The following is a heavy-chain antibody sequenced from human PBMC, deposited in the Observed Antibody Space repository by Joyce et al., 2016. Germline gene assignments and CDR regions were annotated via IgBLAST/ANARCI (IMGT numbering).Heavy chain of an antibody. D-gene: IGHD3-22*01. V-gene: IGHV3-30*18. CDR2: ISHDGSNR. CDR1: AVTFSSFC. Sequence: QVQLVESGGGVAQPGRSLRLSCAASAVTFSSFCMYWVRQAPGKGLEWVALISHDGSNRKYADAVKGRFTISRDNSKNTLYLDMNRLRVEDTAIYYCAKDRRRITKTVVVAQTGYFYYAMDVWGQGTTVTVSS. J-gene: IGHJ6*02. CDR3: AKDRRRITKTVVVAQTGYFYYAMDV.